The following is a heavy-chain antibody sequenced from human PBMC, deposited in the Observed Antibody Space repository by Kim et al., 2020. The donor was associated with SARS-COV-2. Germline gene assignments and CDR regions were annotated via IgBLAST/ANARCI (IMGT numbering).Heavy chain of an antibody. V-gene: IGHV4-34*01. Sequence: SETLSLTCAVYGGSFSGYYWSWIRQPPGKGLEWIGEINHSGSTNYNPSLKSRVTISVDTSKNQFSLKLSSVTAADTAVYYCARVGFSLGLDYWGQGTLVTVSS. CDR3: ARVGFSLGLDY. CDR1: GGSFSGYY. CDR2: INHSGST. J-gene: IGHJ4*02. D-gene: IGHD3-16*01.